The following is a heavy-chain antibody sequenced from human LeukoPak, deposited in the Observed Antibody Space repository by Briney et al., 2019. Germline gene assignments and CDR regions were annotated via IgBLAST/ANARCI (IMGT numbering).Heavy chain of an antibody. Sequence: GGSLRLSCAASGFTFSSYSMNWVRQAPGKGLEWVSSISSSSSYIYYADSVKGRFTISRDNAKNSLYLQMNSLRAEDTAVYYCAREDSGKNTDYWGQGTLVTVSS. CDR2: ISSSSSYI. CDR3: AREDSGKNTDY. V-gene: IGHV3-21*01. CDR1: GFTFSSYS. J-gene: IGHJ4*02. D-gene: IGHD1-26*01.